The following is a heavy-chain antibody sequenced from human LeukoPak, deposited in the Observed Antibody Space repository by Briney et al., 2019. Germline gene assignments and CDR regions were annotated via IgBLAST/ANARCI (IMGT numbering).Heavy chain of an antibody. V-gene: IGHV3-33*01. J-gene: IGHJ4*02. CDR3: ARFAGSDYTGSFDL. CDR2: VWFDGSNS. D-gene: IGHD3-10*01. Sequence: GGSLRLSCAGSGFRFSTYGMHWVRQAPGKGLEWRGYVWFDGSNSDYVDPVKGRFTISRDNSKNTVFLQMNSLRAEDTAVYHCARFAGSDYTGSFDLWGQGTPVTVSS. CDR1: GFRFSTYG.